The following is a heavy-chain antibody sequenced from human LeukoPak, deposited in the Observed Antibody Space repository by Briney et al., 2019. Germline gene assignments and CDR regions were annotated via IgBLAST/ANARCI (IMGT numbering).Heavy chain of an antibody. Sequence: ASVKVSCKASGYTFTSYGISWVRQAPGQGLEWMGWISAYNGNTNYAQKLQGRVTMTTDTSTSTAYMELRSLRSDDTAVYYCARDLGLYDYSNYFLDYWGQGTLVTVSS. CDR1: GYTFTSYG. J-gene: IGHJ4*02. V-gene: IGHV1-18*01. D-gene: IGHD4-11*01. CDR3: ARDLGLYDYSNYFLDY. CDR2: ISAYNGNT.